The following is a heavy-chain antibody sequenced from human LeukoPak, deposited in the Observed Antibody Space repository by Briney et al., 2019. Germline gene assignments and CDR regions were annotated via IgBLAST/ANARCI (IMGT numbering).Heavy chain of an antibody. V-gene: IGHV1-46*01. D-gene: IGHD7-27*01. CDR3: ARVLLTGDHPFDP. CDR1: GYTFTSYY. CDR2: INPSGGST. Sequence: ASLKVSCKASGYTFTSYYMHWVRQAAGQGLEGMGIINPSGGSTSDAQKLQGRVTMTRDTSTSTVYMELSSLRSEDTAVYYCARVLLTGDHPFDPWGQGTLVTVSS. J-gene: IGHJ5*02.